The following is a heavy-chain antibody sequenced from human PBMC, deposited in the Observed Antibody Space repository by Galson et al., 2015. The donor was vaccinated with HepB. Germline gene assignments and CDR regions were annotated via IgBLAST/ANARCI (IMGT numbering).Heavy chain of an antibody. J-gene: IGHJ4*02. V-gene: IGHV3-23*01. CDR2: ITSSGGDT. D-gene: IGHD2-2*02. CDR3: AKDDRYTSSCCYSPPDY. CDR1: GFTFSTYA. Sequence: SLRLSCAASGFTFSTYAMSWVRQAPGKGLEWVSIITSSGGDTYYADSVKGRFTIPRNNSKSTLYMQMNSLRAEDTAVYYCAKDDRYTSSCCYSPPDYWGQGTLVTVSS.